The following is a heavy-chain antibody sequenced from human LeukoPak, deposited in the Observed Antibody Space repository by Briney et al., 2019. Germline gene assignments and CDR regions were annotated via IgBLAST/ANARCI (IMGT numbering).Heavy chain of an antibody. CDR3: ARGSPYDSSGYYYYYYYMDV. J-gene: IGHJ6*03. CDR2: IYYSGST. CDR1: GGSISRYY. Sequence: SETLSLTCTVSGGSISRYYWSWIRQPPGKGLEWIGYIYYSGSTNYNPSLKSRVTISVDTSKNQFSLKLSSVTAADTAVYYCARGSPYDSSGYYYYYYYMDVWGKGTTVTISS. D-gene: IGHD3-22*01. V-gene: IGHV4-59*01.